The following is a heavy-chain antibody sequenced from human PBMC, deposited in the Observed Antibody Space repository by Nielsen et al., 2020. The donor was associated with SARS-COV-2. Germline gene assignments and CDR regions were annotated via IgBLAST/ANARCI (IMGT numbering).Heavy chain of an antibody. CDR1: GGSISSGGYY. V-gene: IGHV4-30-2*01. Sequence: SETLSLTCTVSGGSISSGGYYWSWIRQPPGKGLEWIGYIYHSGSTYYNPSLKSRVTISVDRSKNQFSLKLSSVTAADTAVYYCARVPLLLGDAFDIWGQGTMVTVSS. J-gene: IGHJ3*02. CDR3: ARVPLLLGDAFDI. D-gene: IGHD3-10*01. CDR2: IYHSGST.